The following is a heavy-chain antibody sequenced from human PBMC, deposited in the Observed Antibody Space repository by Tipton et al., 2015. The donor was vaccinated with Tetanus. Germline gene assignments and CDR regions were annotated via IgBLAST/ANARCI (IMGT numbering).Heavy chain of an antibody. CDR3: ASGSTLDY. V-gene: IGHV3-21*01. CDR2: ISSTSTYI. Sequence: GSLRLSCEVSGFTFSLYSVNWVRQAPGKGLEWVSSISSTSTYISYADSVKGRFTISRDNAKNSVFLQMNSLTAADTAVYYCASGSTLDYWGQGTLVTVSS. J-gene: IGHJ4*02. D-gene: IGHD1-1*01. CDR1: GFTFSLYS.